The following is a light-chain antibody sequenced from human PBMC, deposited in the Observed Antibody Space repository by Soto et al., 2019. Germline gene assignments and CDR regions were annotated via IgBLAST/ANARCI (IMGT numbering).Light chain of an antibody. V-gene: IGKV1-5*03. CDR3: QQYSTYSRLT. CDR2: KAS. J-gene: IGKJ4*01. CDR1: QSIGSW. Sequence: DIQMTQSPSTLSASVGDRVTITCRASQSIGSWLAWYQQKPGKAPKLLIYKASSLERGVPSRFSGSGSGTDFTLTISCLQPDDFATYYCQQYSTYSRLTFGGGTRVEIK.